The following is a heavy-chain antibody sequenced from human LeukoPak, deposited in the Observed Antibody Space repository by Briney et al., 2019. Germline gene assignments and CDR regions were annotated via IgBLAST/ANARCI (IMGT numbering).Heavy chain of an antibody. CDR2: IYYSGST. D-gene: IGHD3-10*01. Sequence: PSKTLSLTCTVSGGSISSSSYYWGWIRQPPGKGLDWIGSIYYSGSTYYNPSLKSRVTISVDTSKNQLSLKLTSVTAADTAVYYCARRPRGGWFDPWGQGTLVTVSS. V-gene: IGHV4-39*01. CDR1: GGSISSSSYY. J-gene: IGHJ5*02. CDR3: ARRPRGGWFDP.